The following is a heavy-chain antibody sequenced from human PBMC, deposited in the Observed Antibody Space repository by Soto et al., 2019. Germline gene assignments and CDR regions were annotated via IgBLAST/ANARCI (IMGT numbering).Heavy chain of an antibody. CDR1: GFTFSSYA. Sequence: GGSLRLSCAASGFTFSSYAMHWVRQAPGKGLEWVAVISYDGSNKYYADSVKGRFTISRDNSKNTLYLQMNSLRAEDTDVYYCERVPRLYSSSSRGNWGQGTRVTVSS. V-gene: IGHV3-30-3*01. J-gene: IGHJ4*02. CDR3: ERVPRLYSSSSRGN. CDR2: ISYDGSNK. D-gene: IGHD6-6*01.